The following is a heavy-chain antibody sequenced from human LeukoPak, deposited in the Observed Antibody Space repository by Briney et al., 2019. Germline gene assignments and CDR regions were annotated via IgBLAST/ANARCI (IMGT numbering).Heavy chain of an antibody. Sequence: ASVKVSCKASGYTFTGYYLHWVRQAPGQGLEWMGRINPNSGGTNYAQKFQGRVTVTRDTSISTAYMELSGLTSDDTAVYYCARYPGNDAFDIWGQGTMVTVSS. CDR2: INPNSGGT. V-gene: IGHV1-2*06. D-gene: IGHD2-2*01. CDR1: GYTFTGYY. CDR3: ARYPGNDAFDI. J-gene: IGHJ3*02.